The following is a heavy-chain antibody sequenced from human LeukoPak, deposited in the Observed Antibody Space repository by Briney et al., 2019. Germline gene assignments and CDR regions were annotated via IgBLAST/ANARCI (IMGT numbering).Heavy chain of an antibody. V-gene: IGHV4-38-2*01. CDR2: IYYSGST. CDR3: ARLYYDFWSGPVYYFDY. J-gene: IGHJ4*02. CDR1: GSSITSGYY. D-gene: IGHD3-3*01. Sequence: PSETLSLTCAVSGSSITSGYYWGWIRQPPGKGLEWIGSIYYSGSTYYNPSLKSRVTISVDTSKNQFSLKLSSVPAADTAVYYCARLYYDFWSGPVYYFDYWGQGTLVTVSS.